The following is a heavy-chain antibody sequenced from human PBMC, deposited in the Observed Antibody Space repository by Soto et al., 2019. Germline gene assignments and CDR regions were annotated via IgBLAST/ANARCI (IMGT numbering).Heavy chain of an antibody. Sequence: EVQLVESGGGLVKPGGSLTLSCAASGFTFSSDSMNWARQAPWKGLEWVSSIRGVDNNRYYAASVKGRFTISRDNAKNSLCLHLSGLTADDTAVYDCARDRVRGALPQYGMDVWGQGTTVTVSS. V-gene: IGHV3-21*01. J-gene: IGHJ6*02. CDR1: GFTFSSDS. D-gene: IGHD3-10*01. CDR3: ARDRVRGALPQYGMDV. CDR2: IRGVDNNR.